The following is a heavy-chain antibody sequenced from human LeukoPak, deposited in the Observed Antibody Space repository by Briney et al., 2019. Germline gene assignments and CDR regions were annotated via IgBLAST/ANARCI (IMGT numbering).Heavy chain of an antibody. J-gene: IGHJ4*02. V-gene: IGHV1-3*04. CDR1: GYIFTPHH. D-gene: IGHD5-24*01. CDR3: AMSVEMPPIPSFDY. CDR2: VSTANNP. Sequence: ASVKVSCKTSGYIFTPHHIHWMRQAPGQGLELLGWVSTANNPEYSQKFQGRVVITRDASATTSYLELNSLRSEDTAVYYCAMSVEMPPIPSFDYWGQGTLVTVSS.